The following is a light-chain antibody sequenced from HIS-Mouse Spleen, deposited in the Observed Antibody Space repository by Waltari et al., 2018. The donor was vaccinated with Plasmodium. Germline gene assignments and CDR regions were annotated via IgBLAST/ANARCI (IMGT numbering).Light chain of an antibody. J-gene: IGKJ2*01. Sequence: EIVLTQSPGTLSLSPGEIATLSGRASQSVSSSYLAWYQQKPGQAPRLLIYGASSRAPGIPDRFSGSGSGTDFTLTISRLEPEDFAVYYCQQYGSSPYTFGQGTKLEIK. CDR2: GAS. CDR3: QQYGSSPYT. V-gene: IGKV3-20*01. CDR1: QSVSSSY.